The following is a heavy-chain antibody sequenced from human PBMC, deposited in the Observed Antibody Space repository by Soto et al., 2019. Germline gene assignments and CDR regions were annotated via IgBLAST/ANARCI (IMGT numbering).Heavy chain of an antibody. V-gene: IGHV3-13*01. J-gene: IGHJ4*02. D-gene: IGHD3-16*01. CDR3: TRGADGFDY. CDR2: IGTAGDT. Sequence: EVQLVESGGDLVQPVVSRRLSCAASGFTFSSYDFHWVRQATGKGLEWVSGIGTAGDTYYAGSVKGRFIMSRENAKNSLYLQMNSLRAGDTAVYYCTRGADGFDYWGQGTLVTVSS. CDR1: GFTFSSYD.